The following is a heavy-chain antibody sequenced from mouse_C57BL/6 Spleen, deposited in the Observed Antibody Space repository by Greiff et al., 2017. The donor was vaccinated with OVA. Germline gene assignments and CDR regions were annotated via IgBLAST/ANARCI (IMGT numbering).Heavy chain of an antibody. CDR2: ISSGGDYI. J-gene: IGHJ4*01. Sequence: DVMLVESGEGLVKPGGSLKLSCAASGFTFSSYAMSWVRQTPEKRLEWVAYISSGGDYIYYADTVKGRFTISRDNARNTLYLQMSSLKSEDTAMYYCTRAHDYATLYYAMDYWGQGTSVTVSS. CDR1: GFTFSSYA. D-gene: IGHD2-4*01. V-gene: IGHV5-9-1*02. CDR3: TRAHDYATLYYAMDY.